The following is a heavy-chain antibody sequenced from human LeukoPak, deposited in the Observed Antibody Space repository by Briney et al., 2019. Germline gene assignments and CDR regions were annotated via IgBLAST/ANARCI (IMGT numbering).Heavy chain of an antibody. J-gene: IGHJ4*02. Sequence: GESLKISCKGSGYSLTSYWIGWVRQMPGKGLEWMGIIYPGDSDTRYSPSFQGQVTISADKSISTAYLQWSSPKASDTAMYYCARLDSSGWYVYPKSIDYWGQGTLVTVSS. CDR2: IYPGDSDT. CDR1: GYSLTSYW. CDR3: ARLDSSGWYVYPKSIDY. D-gene: IGHD6-19*01. V-gene: IGHV5-51*01.